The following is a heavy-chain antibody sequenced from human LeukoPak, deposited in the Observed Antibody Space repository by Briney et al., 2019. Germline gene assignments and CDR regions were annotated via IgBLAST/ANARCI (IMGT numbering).Heavy chain of an antibody. Sequence: GGSLRLSCAASGFTFSSYSMNWVRQAPGKGLEWVSYISSSSSTIYYADSVKGRFTISRDNAKNSLYLQMNSLRAEDTAVYYCARDHIVVVSAAADAFDIWGQGTMVTVSS. CDR3: ARDHIVVVSAAADAFDI. J-gene: IGHJ3*02. V-gene: IGHV3-48*04. CDR2: ISSSSSTI. D-gene: IGHD2-2*01. CDR1: GFTFSSYS.